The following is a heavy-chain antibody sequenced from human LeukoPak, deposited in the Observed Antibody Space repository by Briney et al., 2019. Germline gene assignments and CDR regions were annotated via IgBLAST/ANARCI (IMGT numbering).Heavy chain of an antibody. Sequence: ASVKVSCTASGYTFTSYDINWVRQATGQGLEWMGWMNPNSGNTGYAQKFQGRVTMTRNTSISTAYMELSSLRSEDTAVYYCARVRFSDFWSGYYTCMDVWGQGTTVTVSS. J-gene: IGHJ6*02. CDR2: MNPNSGNT. V-gene: IGHV1-8*01. D-gene: IGHD3-3*01. CDR3: ARVRFSDFWSGYYTCMDV. CDR1: GYTFTSYD.